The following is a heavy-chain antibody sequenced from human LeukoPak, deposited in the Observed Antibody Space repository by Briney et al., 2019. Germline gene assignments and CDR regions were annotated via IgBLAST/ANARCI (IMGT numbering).Heavy chain of an antibody. Sequence: ASVEVSCKASGYTFTTYGISWVRQAPGQGLEWMGWISTYNGNTNYAQKLQGRVTMTTDTSTSTAYMELRSLRSDDTAVYYCARDYQTLTTPGYWGQGTLVTASS. CDR2: ISTYNGNT. D-gene: IGHD4-17*01. CDR3: ARDYQTLTTPGY. CDR1: GYTFTTYG. J-gene: IGHJ1*01. V-gene: IGHV1-18*01.